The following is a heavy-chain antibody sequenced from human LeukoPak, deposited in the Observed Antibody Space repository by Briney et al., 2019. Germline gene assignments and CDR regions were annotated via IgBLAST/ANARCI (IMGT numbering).Heavy chain of an antibody. J-gene: IGHJ5*02. Sequence: GASVKVSCKASGYTFTTYYMLWVRQAPGQGLEGMGEIKPSGGRTSYAQKFQDRVTMTWDMSTSTVYMDLSSLTSEDTALYYCAREYLVGYSSSWHSGWFDPWGQGTLVTVSS. CDR1: GYTFTTYY. V-gene: IGHV1-46*01. D-gene: IGHD6-13*01. CDR2: IKPSGGRT. CDR3: AREYLVGYSSSWHSGWFDP.